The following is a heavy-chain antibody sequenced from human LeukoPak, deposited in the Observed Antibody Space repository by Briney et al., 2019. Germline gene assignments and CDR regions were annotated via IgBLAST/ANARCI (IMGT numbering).Heavy chain of an antibody. Sequence: SETLSLTCAVSGGSLTNSNWWSWVRQPPGKGLEWIGEIYHDGSANYSPSLKSRVTISVDKSKNQFSLNLNSVTAADTAVYYCARANLLRGFTSGLYYYFYIDVWGKGTTVAVSS. CDR2: IYHDGSA. CDR3: ARANLLRGFTSGLYYYFYIDV. J-gene: IGHJ6*03. D-gene: IGHD2-15*01. V-gene: IGHV4-4*02. CDR1: GGSLTNSNW.